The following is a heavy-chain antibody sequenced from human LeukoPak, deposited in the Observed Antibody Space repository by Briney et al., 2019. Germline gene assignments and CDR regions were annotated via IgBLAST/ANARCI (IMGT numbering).Heavy chain of an antibody. CDR1: GYILTDYY. D-gene: IGHD3-10*01. CDR3: AKSQYSFGSGSTRPLFDY. V-gene: IGHV1-2*02. CDR2: INPNSGGT. J-gene: IGHJ4*02. Sequence: ASVKVSCKASGYILTDYYIHWVRQARGQGLEWMGWINPNSGGTYFAQKFEARVTLTRDTSINTAYMEMRGLTSDDTAIYYCAKSQYSFGSGSTRPLFDYWGPGTLVTVSS.